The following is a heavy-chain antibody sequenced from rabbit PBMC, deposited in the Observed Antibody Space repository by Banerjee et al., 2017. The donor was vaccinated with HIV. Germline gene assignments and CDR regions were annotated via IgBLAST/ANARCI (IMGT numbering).Heavy chain of an antibody. CDR1: GFSFSSSYW. D-gene: IGHD4-1*01. CDR3: ARDLAGVTGWNFGL. J-gene: IGHJ4*01. CDR2: IYGGDSGTT. V-gene: IGHV1S45*01. Sequence: QEQLEESGGDLVKPEGSLTLTCTASGFSFSSSYWICWVRQAPGKGLELIGCIYGGDSGTTWYASWVNGRFTTSRTSSTTVTLQMTSLTAADTATYFCARDLAGVTGWNFGLWAQGTLVTVS.